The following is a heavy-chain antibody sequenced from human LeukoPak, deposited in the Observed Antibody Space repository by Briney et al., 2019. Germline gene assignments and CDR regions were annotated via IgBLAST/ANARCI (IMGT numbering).Heavy chain of an antibody. Sequence: PSETLSLTCAVYGGSFSGYYWSWIRQPPGKELEWIGEINHSGSTNYNPSLKSRVTISVDTSKNQFSLKLSSVTAADTAVYYCARGRIAAAGYYFDYWGQGTLVTVSS. CDR2: INHSGST. D-gene: IGHD6-13*01. V-gene: IGHV4-34*01. J-gene: IGHJ4*02. CDR3: ARGRIAAAGYYFDY. CDR1: GGSFSGYY.